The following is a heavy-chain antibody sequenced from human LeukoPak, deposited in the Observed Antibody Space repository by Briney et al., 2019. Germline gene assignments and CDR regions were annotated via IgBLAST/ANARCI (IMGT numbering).Heavy chain of an antibody. V-gene: IGHV1-2*02. CDR2: INPNSGGT. D-gene: IGHD6-13*01. Sequence: ASVKVSCKASGYTFTGYYMHWVRQAPGQGLEWMGWINPNSGGTNYAQKFQGRVTMTRDTSISTAYMELSRLRSEDTAVYYCASSSIAAAGTAFDYWGQGTLVTVSS. J-gene: IGHJ4*02. CDR1: GYTFTGYY. CDR3: ASSSIAAAGTAFDY.